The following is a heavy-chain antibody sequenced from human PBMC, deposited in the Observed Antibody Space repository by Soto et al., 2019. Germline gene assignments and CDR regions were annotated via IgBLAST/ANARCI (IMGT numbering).Heavy chain of an antibody. CDR3: ARDTAFISSGLFNP. D-gene: IGHD3-22*01. Sequence: GGSLRLSCAASGFTFSDYYMSWIRQAPGKWLEWISHISDSATTMYYADSVKGRFTISRDNARKSLFLHMNSLRAEDTAVYYCARDTAFISSGLFNPWGQGXLVTVYS. CDR2: ISDSATTM. J-gene: IGHJ5*02. V-gene: IGHV3-11*01. CDR1: GFTFSDYY.